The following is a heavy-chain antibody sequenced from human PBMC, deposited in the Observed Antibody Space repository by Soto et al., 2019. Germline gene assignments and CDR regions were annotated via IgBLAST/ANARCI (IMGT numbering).Heavy chain of an antibody. CDR1: GASISTYY. J-gene: IGHJ6*02. V-gene: IGHV4-59*01. CDR3: ARGGSEGCLDV. D-gene: IGHD3-10*01. CDR2: LYYSGNT. Sequence: QMQLQESGPGVVKPSETLSLTCTVSGASISTYYWTWIRQAPGKGLEWIGYLYYSGNTNYNPSLKSRVTMSVDTSKNHFFLTLTSATAADTAVYLCARGGSEGCLDVWGQGTMVTVSS.